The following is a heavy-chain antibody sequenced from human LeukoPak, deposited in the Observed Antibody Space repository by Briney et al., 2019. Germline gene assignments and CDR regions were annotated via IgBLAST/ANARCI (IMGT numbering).Heavy chain of an antibody. CDR2: INQDGSEK. V-gene: IGHV3-7*05. J-gene: IGHJ4*02. CDR1: GFTISNYW. CDR3: AGNRGVDY. D-gene: IGHD2/OR15-2a*01. Sequence: GGSLRLSCAASGFTISNYWMNWVRQAPGKGLEWVANINQDGSEKYYVDSVKGRFTISRDITKNSVYLQMNSLRVEDTAVYYCAGNRGVDYWGQGTLVTVSS.